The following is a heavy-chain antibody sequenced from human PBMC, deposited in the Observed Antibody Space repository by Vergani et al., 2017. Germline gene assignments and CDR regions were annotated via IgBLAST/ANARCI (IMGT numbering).Heavy chain of an antibody. CDR3: ARDGTDIFVSSDYSHLLYY. CDR1: GFTFSSYA. J-gene: IGHJ4*02. V-gene: IGHV3-30-3*01. D-gene: IGHD3-22*01. Sequence: QVQLVESGGGVVQPGRSLRLSCAASGFTFSSYAMHWVRQAPGKGLEWVAVISNDGSNKYYADSVKGRFTISRDNSKNTLYLQLNSLRAEDTAVYYCARDGTDIFVSSDYSHLLYYWGQGILVTVSS. CDR2: ISNDGSNK.